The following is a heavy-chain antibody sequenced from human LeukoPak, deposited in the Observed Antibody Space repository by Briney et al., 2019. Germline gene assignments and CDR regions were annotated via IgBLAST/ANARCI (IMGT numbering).Heavy chain of an antibody. Sequence: ASVKVSCKTFGYPFSSCGINWVRQAPGQRLEWMGWISPYIGNTYYSQKLQGRVTMTTDTSTTTAYMELRSLRSDDTGVYYCARFTPRLSREKFDYWGQGTLVTVSS. CDR1: GYPFSSCG. J-gene: IGHJ4*02. V-gene: IGHV1-18*01. CDR2: ISPYIGNT. CDR3: ARFTPRLSREKFDY. D-gene: IGHD3-3*02.